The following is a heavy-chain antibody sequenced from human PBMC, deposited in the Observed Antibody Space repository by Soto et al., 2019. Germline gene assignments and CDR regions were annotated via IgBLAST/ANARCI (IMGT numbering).Heavy chain of an antibody. Sequence: WGSLRLSCVDSTSNLKNYAIALFRHAPGKGLEWVSALTDTGGSTYYAASVKGRFTISRDNSRNTLFLQMDRLRVDDTAVYYCAKIKGAITFLHFDTWGQGTLVTVSS. CDR2: LTDTGGST. CDR1: TSNLKNYA. D-gene: IGHD3-16*01. J-gene: IGHJ4*02. CDR3: AKIKGAITFLHFDT. V-gene: IGHV3-23*01.